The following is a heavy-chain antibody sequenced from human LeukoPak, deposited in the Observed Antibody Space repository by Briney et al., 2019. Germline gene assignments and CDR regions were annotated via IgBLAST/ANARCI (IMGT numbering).Heavy chain of an antibody. CDR3: ARDVNRGDYFDY. D-gene: IGHD3-10*01. CDR2: INHSGST. J-gene: IGHJ4*02. CDR1: GGSFSGYY. V-gene: IGHV4-34*01. Sequence: SETLSLTCAVYGGSFSGYYWSWIRQPPGKGLEWIGEINHSGSTNYNPSLKSRVTISVDTSRNQFSLKLSSVTAPDTAVYYCARDVNRGDYFDYWGQGTLVTVSS.